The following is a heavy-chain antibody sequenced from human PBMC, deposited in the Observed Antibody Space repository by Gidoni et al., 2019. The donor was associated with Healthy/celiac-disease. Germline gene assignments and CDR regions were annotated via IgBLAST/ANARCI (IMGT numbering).Heavy chain of an antibody. V-gene: IGHV4-4*07. CDR2: IYTSGST. Sequence: QVQLQESGPGLVKPSETLSLTCTVSGGSISSYYWSWIRQPAGKGLEWIGRIYTSGSTNYNPSLKGRVTMSVDTSKNQFSLKLSSVTAADTAVYYCARDLGSGSSRYFDLWGRGTLVTVSS. J-gene: IGHJ2*01. CDR1: GGSISSYY. D-gene: IGHD3-10*01. CDR3: ARDLGSGSSRYFDL.